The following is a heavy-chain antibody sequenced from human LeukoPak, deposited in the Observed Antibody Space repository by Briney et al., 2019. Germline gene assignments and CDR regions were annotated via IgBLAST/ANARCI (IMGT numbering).Heavy chain of an antibody. D-gene: IGHD5-12*01. CDR3: ARGAARRDGYK. CDR2: IHHSGST. J-gene: IGHJ4*02. V-gene: IGHV4-34*01. Sequence: KPSETLSLTCAVYGGSFTGYYWNWIRQPPGKGLEWIGEIHHSGSTHSNPSLKRRVTISVDTSKNQFSLKLPSVTAADTAVSYCARGAARRDGYKWGQGTQVTVSS. CDR1: GGSFTGYY.